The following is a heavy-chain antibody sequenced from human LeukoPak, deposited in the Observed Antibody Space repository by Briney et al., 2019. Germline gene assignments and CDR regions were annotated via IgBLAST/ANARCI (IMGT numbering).Heavy chain of an antibody. CDR1: GGSISSYY. CDR3: ARIHYDFWSAVENWFDP. Sequence: SETLSLTCTVSGGSISSYYWSWIRQPAGNGLEWIGRIYTSGSTNYNPSLKSRVTMSVDTSKNQFSLKLSSVTAADTAVYYCARIHYDFWSAVENWFDPWGQGTLVTVSS. D-gene: IGHD3-3*01. CDR2: IYTSGST. J-gene: IGHJ5*02. V-gene: IGHV4-4*07.